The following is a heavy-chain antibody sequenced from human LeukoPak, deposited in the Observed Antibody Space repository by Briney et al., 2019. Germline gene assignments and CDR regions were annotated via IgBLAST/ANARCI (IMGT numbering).Heavy chain of an antibody. Sequence: GGSLRLSCAASGFTFDEYGMSWVRQAPGKGLEWVSSINWDGGSTAYADSVQGRFTLSRDNAKNSLHLQMKSLRAEDTALYYCARDSFSGSSLDYWGQGTLVTVSS. CDR1: GFTFDEYG. CDR2: INWDGGST. J-gene: IGHJ4*02. D-gene: IGHD1-26*01. CDR3: ARDSFSGSSLDY. V-gene: IGHV3-20*04.